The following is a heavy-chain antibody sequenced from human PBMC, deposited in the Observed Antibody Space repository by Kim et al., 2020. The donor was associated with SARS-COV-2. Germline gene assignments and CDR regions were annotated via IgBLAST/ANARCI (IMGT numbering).Heavy chain of an antibody. Sequence: GGSLRLSCAASGFTFSSYAMSWVRQAPGKGLEWVSAISGSGGSTYYADSVKGRFTISRDNSKNTLYLQMNSLRAEDTAVYYCAKDFWFGELLSPQDTAPDAFDIWGQGTMVTFSS. J-gene: IGHJ3*02. CDR3: AKDFWFGELLSPQDTAPDAFDI. D-gene: IGHD3-10*01. CDR2: ISGSGGST. V-gene: IGHV3-23*01. CDR1: GFTFSSYA.